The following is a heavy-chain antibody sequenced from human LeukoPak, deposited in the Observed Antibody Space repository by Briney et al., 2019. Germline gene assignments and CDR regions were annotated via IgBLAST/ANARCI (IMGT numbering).Heavy chain of an antibody. D-gene: IGHD2-2*01. CDR2: ISAYNGNT. V-gene: IGHV1-18*01. J-gene: IGHJ4*02. CDR3: ARDLVVVPAAIYHY. Sequence: ASVKVSCKASGYTFTSYGISWVRQAPGQELEWMGWISAYNGNTNYAQKLQGRVTMTTDTSTSTAYMELRSLRSDDTAVYYCARDLVVVPAAIYHYWGQGTLVTVSS. CDR1: GYTFTSYG.